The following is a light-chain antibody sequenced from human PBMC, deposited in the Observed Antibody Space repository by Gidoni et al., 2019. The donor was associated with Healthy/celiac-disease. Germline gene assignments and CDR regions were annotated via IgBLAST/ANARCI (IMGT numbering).Light chain of an antibody. Sequence: DIVMTQSPDSPAASLGERATINCKSSQSVLYSSNNKNYLAWYQQKPGQPPKLLIYWASTRESGVPDRFSGSGSGTDFTLTISSLQAEDVAVYYCQQYYSTPWTFXXXTKVEIK. CDR1: QSVLYSSNNKNY. CDR3: QQYYSTPWT. V-gene: IGKV4-1*01. J-gene: IGKJ1*01. CDR2: WAS.